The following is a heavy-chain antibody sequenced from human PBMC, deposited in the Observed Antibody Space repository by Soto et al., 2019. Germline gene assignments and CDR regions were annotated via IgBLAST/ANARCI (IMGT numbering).Heavy chain of an antibody. CDR1: GGSISSYY. J-gene: IGHJ5*02. V-gene: IGHV4-59*01. CDR2: IYYSGST. CDR3: ARTLLDYYDSSGYMFWFDP. Sequence: SETLCLTCTVSGGSISSYYWSWIRQPPGKGLEWIGYIYYSGSTNYNPSLKSRVTISVDTSKNQFSLKLSSVTAADTAVYYCARTLLDYYDSSGYMFWFDPWGQGTLVTGSS. D-gene: IGHD3-22*01.